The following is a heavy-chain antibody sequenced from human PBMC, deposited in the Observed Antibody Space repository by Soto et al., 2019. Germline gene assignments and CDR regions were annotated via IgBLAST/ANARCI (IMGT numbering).Heavy chain of an antibody. CDR1: GYRFTSYW. D-gene: IGHD3-22*01. CDR3: AGKDKSGYFNWFDP. V-gene: IGHV5-51*01. CDR2: IFPSDSDT. Sequence: PGESLKISCRTSGYRFTSYWIAWVRQMPGKGLEWMGIIFPSDSDTRYSPSFQGQVTISADRSTSTVFLQWASLKASNTAVYFCAGKDKSGYFNWFDPWGQGTLVTVPS. J-gene: IGHJ5*02.